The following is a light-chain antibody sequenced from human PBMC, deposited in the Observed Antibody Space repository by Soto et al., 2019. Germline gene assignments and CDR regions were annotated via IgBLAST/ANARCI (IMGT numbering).Light chain of an antibody. V-gene: IGKV3-11*01. CDR3: QQRSNWPWT. J-gene: IGKJ1*01. Sequence: EIVLTHSPDTLSLSPVAIAPLSCMASQSVSSYLACYQQKPGQAPRLLIYDASNRATGIPARFSGSGSGTDFTLTISSLEPEDFAVYYCQQRSNWPWTFGQGTKVDIK. CDR2: DAS. CDR1: QSVSSY.